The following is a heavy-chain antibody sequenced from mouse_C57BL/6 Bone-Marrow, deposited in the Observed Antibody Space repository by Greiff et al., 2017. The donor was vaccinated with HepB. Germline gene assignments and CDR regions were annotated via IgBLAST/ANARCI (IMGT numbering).Heavy chain of an antibody. D-gene: IGHD2-4*01. CDR2: IHHNSGST. Sequence: QVQLQQPGAELVKPGASVKLSCKASGYTFTSYWMHWVKQRPGQGLEWIGMIHHNSGSTTYNEKFKRKTTLTVDKSSSTAYMQLSSLTSEDSAVYYCAIDDYGYYYAMDYWGQGTSVTVSS. V-gene: IGHV1-64*01. CDR3: AIDDYGYYYAMDY. CDR1: GYTFTSYW. J-gene: IGHJ4*01.